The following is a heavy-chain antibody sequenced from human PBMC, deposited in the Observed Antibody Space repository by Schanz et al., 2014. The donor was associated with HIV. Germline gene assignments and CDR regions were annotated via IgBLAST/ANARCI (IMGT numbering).Heavy chain of an antibody. V-gene: IGHV3-30*03. Sequence: QVQLVESGGGVVQPGRSLRLSCAASGFTFSSYGMHWVRQAPGKGLEWVAVISYDGSNKYYADSVKGRFTISRDNAKNSLYLQMSSLRDEDTAVYYCARDLYDFWSGTQYYLEYWGQGTLVTVSS. D-gene: IGHD3-3*01. CDR2: ISYDGSNK. J-gene: IGHJ4*02. CDR1: GFTFSSYG. CDR3: ARDLYDFWSGTQYYLEY.